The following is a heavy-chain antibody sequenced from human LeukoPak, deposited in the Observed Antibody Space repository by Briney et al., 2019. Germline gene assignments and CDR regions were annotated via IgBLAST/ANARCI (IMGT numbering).Heavy chain of an antibody. V-gene: IGHV1-2*02. CDR2: INPNSGGT. D-gene: IGHD5-12*01. Sequence: ASVKVSCKASGYTFTGYYMHWVRQAPGQGLEWMGWINPNSGGTNYAQKFQGRVTMTRDTSISTAYMELSRLRSGDTAVYYCAREGVDIVATGAFDIWGQGTMVTVSS. CDR3: AREGVDIVATGAFDI. CDR1: GYTFTGYY. J-gene: IGHJ3*02.